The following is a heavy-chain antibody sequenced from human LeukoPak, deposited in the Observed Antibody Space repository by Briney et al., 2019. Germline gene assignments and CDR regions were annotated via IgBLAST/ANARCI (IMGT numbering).Heavy chain of an antibody. Sequence: SETLSLTCTVSGGSISTYYWSWIRQPPGKGLEWIGYISYSESTNYNPSLKSRVTISVDTSKNQFSLKLSSVTAADTAVYYCARSVGANYYYYYMDVWGKGTTVTVSS. V-gene: IGHV4-59*01. CDR2: ISYSEST. CDR1: GGSISTYY. J-gene: IGHJ6*03. D-gene: IGHD1-26*01. CDR3: ARSVGANYYYYYMDV.